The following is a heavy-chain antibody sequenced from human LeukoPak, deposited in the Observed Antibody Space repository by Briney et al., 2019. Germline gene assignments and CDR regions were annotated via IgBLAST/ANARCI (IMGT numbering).Heavy chain of an antibody. J-gene: IGHJ4*02. CDR3: ARDRSYYQTTRFDY. D-gene: IGHD1-26*01. CDR2: ISSSGSTI. CDR1: GFTFSDYY. V-gene: IGHV3-11*04. Sequence: AGGSLRLSCAASGFTFSDYYMSWIRQAPGKGLEWVSYISSSGSTIYYADSVEGRFTISRDNAKNSLYLQMNSLRAEDTAVYYCARDRSYYQTTRFDYWGQGTLVTVSS.